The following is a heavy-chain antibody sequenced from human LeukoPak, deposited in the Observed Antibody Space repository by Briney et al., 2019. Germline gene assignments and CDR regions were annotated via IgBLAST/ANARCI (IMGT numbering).Heavy chain of an antibody. J-gene: IGHJ3*02. Sequence: SETLSLTCTVSGGSISSYYWGWIRQPAGQGLEWIGRIYTRGSTNYNPSLKSRVTMSVDTSKNQFSLKLSSVTAADTAVYYCARGPQGGLVNAFDIWGQGTMVTVSS. CDR2: IYTRGST. CDR3: ARGPQGGLVNAFDI. D-gene: IGHD6-19*01. CDR1: GGSISSYY. V-gene: IGHV4-4*07.